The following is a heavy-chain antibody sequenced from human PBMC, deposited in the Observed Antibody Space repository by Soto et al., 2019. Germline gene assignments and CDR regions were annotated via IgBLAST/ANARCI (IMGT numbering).Heavy chain of an antibody. J-gene: IGHJ4*01. CDR3: ARVSGYGSGASVNHCLDF. CDR1: GFTVCFYW. V-gene: IGHV3-7*01. Sequence: QAAWSLRLCSAACGFTVCFYWMSWVCQTPGKGLEWLGTIKLDASEKKYVDSVKGRFTMSRDNAKNSLYLQMDSLRAEDTAVYYCARVSGYGSGASVNHCLDFRGGGPLVTLSS. CDR2: IKLDASEK. D-gene: IGHD3-10*01.